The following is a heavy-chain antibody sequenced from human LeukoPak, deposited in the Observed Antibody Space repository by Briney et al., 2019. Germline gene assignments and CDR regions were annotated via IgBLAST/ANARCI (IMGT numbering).Heavy chain of an antibody. J-gene: IGHJ4*02. Sequence: ASVKVSCKASGQSLTGYFIHWVRQAPGQGLEWVGRIDPNTGDTIYARNFQGRVTVTSATSISTAYMELSRLTSDDTAVYFCARLGLHGSGTYYFFDYWGQGTLVTVSS. V-gene: IGHV1-2*06. D-gene: IGHD3-10*01. CDR3: ARLGLHGSGTYYFFDY. CDR2: IDPNTGDT. CDR1: GQSLTGYF.